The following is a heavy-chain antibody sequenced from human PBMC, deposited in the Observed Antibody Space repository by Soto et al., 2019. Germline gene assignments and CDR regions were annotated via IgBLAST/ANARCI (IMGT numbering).Heavy chain of an antibody. Sequence: ASVKVSCKASGYAFTSYCISWVRQAPGQGLEWMGWISAYNGNTNYAQKLQGRVTMTTDTSTSTAYMELRSLRSDDTAVYYCARSYYYDSSGYYYYGMDVWGQGTTVTVSS. CDR3: ARSYYYDSSGYYYYGMDV. V-gene: IGHV1-18*01. D-gene: IGHD3-22*01. J-gene: IGHJ6*02. CDR2: ISAYNGNT. CDR1: GYAFTSYC.